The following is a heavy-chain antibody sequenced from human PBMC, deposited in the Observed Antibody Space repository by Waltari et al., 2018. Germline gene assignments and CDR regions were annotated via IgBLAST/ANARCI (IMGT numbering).Heavy chain of an antibody. D-gene: IGHD1-1*01. J-gene: IGHJ6*02. V-gene: IGHV1-69*01. CDR1: GGTFSSYA. CDR3: ARDRTFYGMDV. Sequence: QVQLVQSGAEVKKPGSSVKVSCKASGGTFSSYAISWVRQAPGQGLEWMGAIIPLFGTANYAKKFQGRVTITADESTSTAYMELSSLRSEDTAVYYCARDRTFYGMDVWGQGTTVTVSS. CDR2: IIPLFGTA.